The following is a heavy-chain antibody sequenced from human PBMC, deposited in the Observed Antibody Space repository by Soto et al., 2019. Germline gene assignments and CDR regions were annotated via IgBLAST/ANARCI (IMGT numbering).Heavy chain of an antibody. Sequence: ASVKVSCKASGYTFTIYYMHWVRQAPGQGPEWMGIINPSGGSTSYAQKFQGRVTISKDTSKNQVVLTMTNMDPVDTATYYCARWGSCHEDADYYYGMDVWGQGTTVTVSS. J-gene: IGHJ6*02. V-gene: IGHV1-46*01. D-gene: IGHD3-16*01. CDR1: GYTFTIYY. CDR2: INPSGGST. CDR3: ARWGSCHEDADYYYGMDV.